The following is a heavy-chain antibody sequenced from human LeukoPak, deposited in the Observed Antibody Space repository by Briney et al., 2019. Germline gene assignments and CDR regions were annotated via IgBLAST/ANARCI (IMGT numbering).Heavy chain of an antibody. V-gene: IGHV1-8*01. J-gene: IGHJ4*02. Sequence: ASVKVSCKASGYTFTSYDINWVRQATGQGLEWMGWMNPNSGNTGYAQKFQGRVTMTRNTSISTAYMELSSLRSEDTAVYYCARGPPLLWFGELLDRSRYYFDYWGQGTLVTVSS. CDR2: MNPNSGNT. D-gene: IGHD3-10*01. CDR1: GYTFTSYD. CDR3: ARGPPLLWFGELLDRSRYYFDY.